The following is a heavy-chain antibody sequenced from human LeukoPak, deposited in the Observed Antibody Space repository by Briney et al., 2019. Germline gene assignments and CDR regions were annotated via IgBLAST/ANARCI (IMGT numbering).Heavy chain of an antibody. CDR1: GYTLTELS. Sequence: ASVKVSCKVSGYTLTELSMHWVRQAPGKGLEWMGGFDPEDGETIYAQKFQGRVTMTEDTSTDTAYMELSSLRSEDTAVYYCAILYMADYDSITSRFLFDYWGQGTLVTVSS. V-gene: IGHV1-24*01. J-gene: IGHJ4*02. CDR2: FDPEDGET. D-gene: IGHD3-22*01. CDR3: AILYMADYDSITSRFLFDY.